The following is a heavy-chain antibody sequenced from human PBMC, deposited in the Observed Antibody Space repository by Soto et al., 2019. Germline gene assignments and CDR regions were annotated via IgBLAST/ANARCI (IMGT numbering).Heavy chain of an antibody. J-gene: IGHJ4*02. CDR2: IWYDGSNK. Sequence: QVQLVESGGGVVQPGRSLRLSCAASGFTFSSYGMHWVRQAPGKGLEWVAVIWYDGSNKYYADSVKGRFTISRDNSMNTLYLQMNSLRAEDTAVYYCARGEPGSRLMVRGVLPDYWGQGSLVTVSS. V-gene: IGHV3-33*01. CDR3: ARGEPGSRLMVRGVLPDY. CDR1: GFTFSSYG. D-gene: IGHD3-10*01.